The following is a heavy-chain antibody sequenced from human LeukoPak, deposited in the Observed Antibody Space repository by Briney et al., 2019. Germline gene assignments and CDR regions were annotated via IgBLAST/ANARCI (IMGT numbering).Heavy chain of an antibody. V-gene: IGHV3-23*01. J-gene: IGHJ5*02. CDR1: GFTLTSDA. D-gene: IGHD6-13*01. CDR2: IRGDGVYT. Sequence: PGGSLRLSCEGSGFTLTSDAMTRVHQAPGKGLEWVSLIRGDGVYTESADSVKGRFTISRDNSKNTVYLQMNSLRAGDTAVYYCAKGRGHSSTWDLWGQGTLVIVSS. CDR3: AKGRGHSSTWDL.